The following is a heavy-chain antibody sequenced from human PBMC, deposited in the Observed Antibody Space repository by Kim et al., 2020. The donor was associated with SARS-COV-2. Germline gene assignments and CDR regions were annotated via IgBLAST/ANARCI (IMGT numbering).Heavy chain of an antibody. Sequence: GGSLRLSCAASAFTFSNAWMSWVRQAPGKGLEWVGRIKTKIDGGTIGYAAPVKGRFTISRDDSTNTLYLQMNSLKTEDTAVYYCTTDPQSRSGNYYDFDYWGQGTLVTVSS. J-gene: IGHJ4*02. D-gene: IGHD3-10*01. V-gene: IGHV3-15*01. CDR2: IKTKIDGGTI. CDR3: TTDPQSRSGNYYDFDY. CDR1: AFTFSNAW.